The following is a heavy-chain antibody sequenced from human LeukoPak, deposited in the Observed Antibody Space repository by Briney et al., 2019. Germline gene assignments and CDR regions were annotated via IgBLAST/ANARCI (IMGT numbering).Heavy chain of an antibody. J-gene: IGHJ4*02. CDR2: IRYDGSNK. CDR1: GFTFSSYG. Sequence: GGSLRLSCAASGFTFSSYGMHWVRQAPGKGLEWVVFIRYDGSNKYYADSVKGRFTISRDNSKNTLYLQMNSLRAEDTAVYYCAKGQDAVVATIDYWGQGTLVTVSS. D-gene: IGHD1-26*01. CDR3: AKGQDAVVATIDY. V-gene: IGHV3-30*02.